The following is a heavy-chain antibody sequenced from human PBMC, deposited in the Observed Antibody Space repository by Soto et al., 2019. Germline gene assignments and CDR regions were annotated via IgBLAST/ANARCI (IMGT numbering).Heavy chain of an antibody. CDR1: GGTFNNFA. CDR3: ATATISPVSATLYHYGMDV. Sequence: QVQLVQSGAEVKKPGSSVKVSCQASGGTFNNFAFTWVRQAPGQGLEWLGGIMPVFHTTNIAQTFQDRITVTADDFTTTVYMEMTSLRYDDTAMYYCATATISPVSATLYHYGMDVW. J-gene: IGHJ6*01. V-gene: IGHV1-69*01. D-gene: IGHD6-25*01. CDR2: IMPVFHTT.